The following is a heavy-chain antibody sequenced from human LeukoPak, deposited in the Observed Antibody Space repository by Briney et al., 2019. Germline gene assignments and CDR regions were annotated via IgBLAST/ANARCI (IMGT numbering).Heavy chain of an antibody. D-gene: IGHD3-10*01. CDR1: GGSFSGYY. CDR2: INHSGST. J-gene: IGHJ3*02. V-gene: IGHV4-34*01. Sequence: SETLSLTCAVYGGSFSGYYWSWIRQPPGKGLEWIGEINHSGSTNYNPSLKSRVTISVDTSKNQFFLKLSSVTAADTAVYYCARAPEYYGSGTSFDIWGQGTMVTVSS. CDR3: ARAPEYYGSGTSFDI.